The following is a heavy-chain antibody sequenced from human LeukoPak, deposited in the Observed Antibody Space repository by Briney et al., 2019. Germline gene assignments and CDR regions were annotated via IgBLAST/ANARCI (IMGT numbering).Heavy chain of an antibody. CDR3: ASTYSSSWYWFDP. J-gene: IGHJ5*02. Sequence: SETLSLTCTVSGGSISSYYWSWIRQPPGKGLEWIGHIYYSGSTNYNPSLKSRVTISVDTSKNQFSLKLSSVTAADTAVYYCASTYSSSWYWFDPWGQGTLVTVSS. D-gene: IGHD6-13*01. CDR1: GGSISSYY. CDR2: IYYSGST. V-gene: IGHV4-59*01.